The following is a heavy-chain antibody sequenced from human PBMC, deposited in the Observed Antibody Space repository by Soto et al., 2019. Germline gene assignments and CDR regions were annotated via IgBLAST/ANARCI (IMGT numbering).Heavy chain of an antibody. V-gene: IGHV3-33*01. CDR1: GFTFSSYG. CDR2: IWYDGSNK. J-gene: IGHJ4*02. CDR3: ASTVGATHMDY. Sequence: PGGSLRLSCAASGFTFSSYGMHWVRQAPGKGLEWVAVIWYDGSNKYYADSVKGRFTVSRDNSKNTLYLQMNSLRAEDTAVYYCASTVGATHMDYWGQGTLVTVSS. D-gene: IGHD1-26*01.